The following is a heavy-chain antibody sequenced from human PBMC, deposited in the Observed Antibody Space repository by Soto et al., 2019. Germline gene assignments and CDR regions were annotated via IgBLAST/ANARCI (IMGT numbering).Heavy chain of an antibody. CDR1: GGSISSGGYS. V-gene: IGHV4-30-2*01. CDR3: ARYDSSAYDAFDI. Sequence: ASETLSLTCAVSGGSISSGGYSWSWIRQPPGKGLEWIGYIYHSGSTYYNPSLKSRVTISVDRSKNQFSLKLSSVTAADTAVYYCARYDSSAYDAFDIWGQGTMVTVSS. J-gene: IGHJ3*02. CDR2: IYHSGST. D-gene: IGHD3-22*01.